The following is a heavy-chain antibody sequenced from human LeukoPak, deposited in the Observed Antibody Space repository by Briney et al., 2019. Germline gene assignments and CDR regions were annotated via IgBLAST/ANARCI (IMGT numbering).Heavy chain of an antibody. CDR1: GGSISSYY. V-gene: IGHV4-59*01. Sequence: SETLSLTCTVSGGSISSYYWTWIRQPPGKGLECIGYIHYIGSTNYNPSLKSRVTISVDTSKNQFSLKLSSLTAADTAVYYCARLLRGGNYYGMDVWGQGTTVTVSS. J-gene: IGHJ6*02. CDR2: IHYIGST. D-gene: IGHD2-15*01. CDR3: ARLLRGGNYYGMDV.